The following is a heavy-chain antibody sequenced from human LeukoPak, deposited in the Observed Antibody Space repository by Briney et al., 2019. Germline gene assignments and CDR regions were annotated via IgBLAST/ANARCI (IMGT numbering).Heavy chain of an antibody. V-gene: IGHV1-69*13. D-gene: IGHD6-13*01. CDR1: GGTFNNYG. CDR3: ARVDLQQLVPFYAFDI. J-gene: IGHJ3*02. Sequence: ASVKVSCKASGGTFNNYGVFWVRQAPGQGLEWMGGIIPIFEVTSYAHKFRDRVTFTADESMTMVYMELSSLTSEDTAVYYCARVDLQQLVPFYAFDIWGQGTMVTVSS. CDR2: IIPIFEVT.